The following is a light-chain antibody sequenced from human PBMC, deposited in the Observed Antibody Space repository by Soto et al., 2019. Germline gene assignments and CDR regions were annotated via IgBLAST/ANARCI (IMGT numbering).Light chain of an antibody. J-gene: IGKJ1*01. CDR2: GAS. Sequence: EIVLTQSPGTLSLSPGERATLSCRASQSISSSHLAWYQQKPGQAPRLLISGASSRATGIPDGFSGSGSGTYFTLTISRLEPEEFVVYYCQQYGSTPPWTFVQGPKVEIK. CDR3: QQYGSTPPWT. V-gene: IGKV3-20*01. CDR1: QSISSSH.